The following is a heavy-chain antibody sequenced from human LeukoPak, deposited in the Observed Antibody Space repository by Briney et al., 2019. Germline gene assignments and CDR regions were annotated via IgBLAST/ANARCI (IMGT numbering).Heavy chain of an antibody. CDR1: GAYISGSGAYY. CDR2: IYYSGNT. V-gene: IGHV4-39*01. Sequence: PSETLSLTCSVSGAYISGSGAYYWGWIRQPPGKGLEWIGSIYYSGNTDYNPSLKSRVTISVDTSKNQFSLKLSSVTAADTAVYYCAKFWSGYHDAFDIWGQGTMVTVSS. D-gene: IGHD3-3*01. CDR3: AKFWSGYHDAFDI. J-gene: IGHJ3*02.